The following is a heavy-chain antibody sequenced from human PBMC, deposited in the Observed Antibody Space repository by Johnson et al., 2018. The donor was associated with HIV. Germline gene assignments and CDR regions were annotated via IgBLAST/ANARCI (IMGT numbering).Heavy chain of an antibody. CDR1: GFTVSSNY. CDR3: ASGAYSSSLTFDI. CDR2: FYSGGST. D-gene: IGHD6-6*01. J-gene: IGHJ3*02. Sequence: VQLVETGGGLIQPGGSLRVSCAASGFTVSSNYMSWVRHAPGKGLAWVSGFYSGGSTYYADSVKGRFIISRDNSKNTLYLQMNSLRVEDTAVYYCASGAYSSSLTFDIWGQGTMVTVSS. V-gene: IGHV3-53*02.